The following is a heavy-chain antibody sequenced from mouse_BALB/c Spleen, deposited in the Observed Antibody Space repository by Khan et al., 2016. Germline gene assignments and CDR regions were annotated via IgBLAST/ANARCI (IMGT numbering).Heavy chain of an antibody. CDR2: INPDSRTI. J-gene: IGHJ3*01. V-gene: IGHV4-1*02. CDR3: ARPGYDGFFTY. Sequence: VKLEASGGGLVQPGGSLKLSCAASGFDFSRYWMSWVRQAPGKGLELIGEINPDSRTINYTPSLKDKFIISRDNAKNTLYLQMSKVRSEDTTLYDCARPGYDGFFTYRGQGTLVTVSA. D-gene: IGHD2-14*01. CDR1: GFDFSRYW.